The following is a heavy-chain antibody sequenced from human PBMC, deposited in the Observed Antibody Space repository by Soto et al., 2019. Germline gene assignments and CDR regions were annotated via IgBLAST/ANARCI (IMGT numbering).Heavy chain of an antibody. V-gene: IGHV4-39*01. CDR3: ARNQPQRYCSGGTCRPAYGMDV. CDR1: GGSLSSDSFY. CDR2: IYYSGDT. D-gene: IGHD2-15*01. Sequence: PSETLSLTCTVSGGSLSSDSFYWAWIRQPPGKGLEWIGIIYYSGDTYYNPSLAGRLTMSVDTSNQFSLTLRSVTAADTALYYCARNQPQRYCSGGTCRPAYGMDVWGQGTTVTVSS. J-gene: IGHJ6*02.